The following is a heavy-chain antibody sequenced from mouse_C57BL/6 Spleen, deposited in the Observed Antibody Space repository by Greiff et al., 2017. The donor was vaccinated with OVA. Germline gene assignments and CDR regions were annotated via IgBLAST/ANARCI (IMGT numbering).Heavy chain of an antibody. J-gene: IGHJ2*01. Sequence: LVESGAELVRPGTSVKVSCKASGYAFTNYLIEWVKQRPGQGLEWIGVINPGSGGTNYNEKFKGKATLTADKSSSTAYMQLSSLTSEDSAVYFCARRELRLYYFDYWGQGTTLTVSS. CDR3: ARRELRLYYFDY. V-gene: IGHV1-54*01. CDR2: INPGSGGT. D-gene: IGHD3-2*02. CDR1: GYAFTNYL.